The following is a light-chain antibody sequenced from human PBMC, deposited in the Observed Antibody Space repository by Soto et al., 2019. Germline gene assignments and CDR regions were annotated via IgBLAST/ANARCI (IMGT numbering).Light chain of an antibody. CDR1: SSDVGAYDY. Sequence: QSALTQPASVSGSPGQSITISCTGTSSDVGAYDYVSWYQHHPGKAPKLLIYEVSNRPSGVSSRFSGSKSGNTASLAISGLRSEDEADYYCTATDDRLTGPVFGGGTKVTVL. V-gene: IGLV2-14*01. J-gene: IGLJ2*01. CDR2: EVS. CDR3: TATDDRLTGPV.